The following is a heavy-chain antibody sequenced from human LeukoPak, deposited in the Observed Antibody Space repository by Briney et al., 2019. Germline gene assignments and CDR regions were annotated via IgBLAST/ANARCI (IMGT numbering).Heavy chain of an antibody. V-gene: IGHV4-61*01. J-gene: IGHJ3*01. CDR3: ARYCTGSNCYSNRGAFGV. CDR2: ISYSGTI. CDR1: GGSVSGDPYY. Sequence: ETLSLTCTVSGGSVSGDPYYWSWIRQPPGKGPEWIGHISYSGTINSNPSLKSRVSASVDTSKNQFSLKLSSVTAADTAVYYCARYCTGSNCYSNRGAFGVWGRGTMVTVSP. D-gene: IGHD2-15*01.